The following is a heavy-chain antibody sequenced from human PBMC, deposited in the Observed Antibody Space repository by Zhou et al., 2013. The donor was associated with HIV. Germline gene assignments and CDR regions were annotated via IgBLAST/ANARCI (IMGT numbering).Heavy chain of an antibody. Sequence: QVQLVQSGAEVKKPGSSVKVSCRTSGVTFASYDINWVRQASGQGLEWMGWMNPSTGRTGYAQKFQGRVTLTRNISISTAYMELNALTPDDTAVYFCARVNSVYWVATTGFDPWGQGTPVTVSS. CDR3: ARVNSVYWVATTGFDP. CDR1: GVTFASYD. J-gene: IGHJ5*02. D-gene: IGHD1-26*01. V-gene: IGHV1-8*03. CDR2: MNPSTGRT.